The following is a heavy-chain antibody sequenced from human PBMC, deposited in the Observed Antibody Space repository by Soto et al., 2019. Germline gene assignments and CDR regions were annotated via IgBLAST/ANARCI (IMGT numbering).Heavy chain of an antibody. D-gene: IGHD3-10*01. J-gene: IGHJ4*02. CDR3: AKPPLSGYYFDY. Sequence: EVQLLESGGGLVQPGGSLRLSCAASGFTFSSYAMSWVRQAPGKGLEWVSAISGSGGSTYYADSVKGRLTISRDNSKNTLYLQMNSLRAEDTAVYYCAKPPLSGYYFDYWGQGTLVTASS. CDR1: GFTFSSYA. CDR2: ISGSGGST. V-gene: IGHV3-23*01.